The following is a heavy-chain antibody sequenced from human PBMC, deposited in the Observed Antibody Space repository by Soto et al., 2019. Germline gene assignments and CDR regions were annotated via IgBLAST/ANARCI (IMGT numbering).Heavy chain of an antibody. CDR2: ISGSGGST. CDR1: GFTFSSYA. CDR3: AKDREGLRYFDWSYFDY. D-gene: IGHD3-9*01. J-gene: IGHJ4*02. V-gene: IGHV3-23*01. Sequence: GGSLRLSCAASGFTFSSYAMSWVRQAPGKGLEWVSAISGSGGSTYYADSVKGRFTISRDNSKNTLYLQMNSLRAEDTAVYYCAKDREGLRYFDWSYFDYWGQGTLVTVSS.